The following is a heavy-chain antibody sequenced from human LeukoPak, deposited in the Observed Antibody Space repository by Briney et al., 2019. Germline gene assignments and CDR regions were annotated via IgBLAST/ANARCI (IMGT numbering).Heavy chain of an antibody. CDR2: ISSSSSYI. Sequence: PGGSLRLSCAASGFTFSSYSMNWVRQAPGKGLEWVSSISSSSSYIYYADSVKGRFTISRDNAKNSLYLQMNSLRAEDTAVYYCARGEYYYGSSGYGRPTDYWGQGTLVTVSS. V-gene: IGHV3-21*01. J-gene: IGHJ4*02. CDR1: GFTFSSYS. D-gene: IGHD3-22*01. CDR3: ARGEYYYGSSGYGRPTDY.